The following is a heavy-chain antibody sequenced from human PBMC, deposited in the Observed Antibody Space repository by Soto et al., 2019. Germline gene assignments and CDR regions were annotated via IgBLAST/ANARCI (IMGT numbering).Heavy chain of an antibody. CDR1: GFTFSSYA. D-gene: IGHD6-19*01. CDR3: ARDQSPGIAVAAPNWSAFDI. CDR2: ISYDGSNK. V-gene: IGHV3-30-3*01. J-gene: IGHJ3*02. Sequence: QVQLVESGGGVVQPGRSLRLSCAASGFTFSSYAMHWVRQAPGKGLEWVAVISYDGSNKYYADSVKGRFTISRDNSKNTLYLQMTSLRAEDTAVYYCARDQSPGIAVAAPNWSAFDIWGQGTMVTVSS.